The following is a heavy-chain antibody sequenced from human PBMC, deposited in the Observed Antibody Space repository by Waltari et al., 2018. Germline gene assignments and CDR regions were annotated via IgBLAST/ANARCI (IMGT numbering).Heavy chain of an antibody. Sequence: QVQLVQSGAEVKKPGSSVKVSCKASGGTFSSYAISWVRQAPGQGLEWMGGIIPYLCTTNYPPKVQGKVTITADESTSTTYMGLSSLRSEDTAVYYCARATWRFFDWLWDFDLWGRGTLVPGSS. J-gene: IGHJ2*01. V-gene: IGHV1-69*01. CDR2: IIPYLCTT. CDR3: ARATWRFFDWLWDFDL. CDR1: GGTFSSYA. D-gene: IGHD3-9*01.